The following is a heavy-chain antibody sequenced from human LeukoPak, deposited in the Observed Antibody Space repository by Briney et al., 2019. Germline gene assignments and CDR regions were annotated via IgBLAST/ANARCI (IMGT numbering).Heavy chain of an antibody. CDR2: ISGSGGST. D-gene: IGHD2-8*02. CDR1: GFTFSSYA. J-gene: IGHJ4*02. Sequence: GGSLRLSCAASGFTFSSYAMSWVRQAPGKGLEWVSAISGSGGSTYYADSVKGRFTISRDNSKNTLYLQMNSLRAEDTAVCYCAKGHHSGTLLYYFDYWGQRTLVAVSS. CDR3: AKGHHSGTLLYYFDY. V-gene: IGHV3-23*01.